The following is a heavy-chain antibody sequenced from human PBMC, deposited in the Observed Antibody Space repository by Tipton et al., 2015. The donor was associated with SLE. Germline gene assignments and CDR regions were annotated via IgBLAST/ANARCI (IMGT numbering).Heavy chain of an antibody. CDR1: GFTFSSYN. J-gene: IGHJ4*02. CDR2: ISSRNSNI. Sequence: QLVQSGGGLVQPGGSLRLSCVVSGFTFSSYNMNWVRQAPGKGLEWVSSISSRNSNIYYADSVKGRFTISRDNAKNSLYLQMNSLRAEDTAVYYCARGRLYGGGFDSWGQGTLVTVSS. D-gene: IGHD4-23*01. V-gene: IGHV3-48*01. CDR3: ARGRLYGGGFDS.